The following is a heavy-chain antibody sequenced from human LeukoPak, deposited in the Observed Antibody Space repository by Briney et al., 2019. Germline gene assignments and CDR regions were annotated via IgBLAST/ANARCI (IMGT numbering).Heavy chain of an antibody. J-gene: IGHJ4*02. Sequence: GGSLRLSCAASGFTFRTDCMSWVRQAPGKGPEWVSSIKDDGSEKYYVDSVRGRFTTSRDNAKNSLYLQMNSLRAEDTAVYYCAREWNWGQGSLVTVSS. V-gene: IGHV3-7*01. CDR1: GFTFRTDC. CDR2: IKDDGSEK. CDR3: AREWN.